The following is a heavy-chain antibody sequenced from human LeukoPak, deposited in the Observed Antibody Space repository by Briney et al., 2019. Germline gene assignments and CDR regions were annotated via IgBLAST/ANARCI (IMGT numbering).Heavy chain of an antibody. V-gene: IGHV3-33*01. CDR2: IWYDGSNK. J-gene: IGHJ4*02. D-gene: IGHD2-15*01. Sequence: GRSLRLSCAASGFIFSSYGMHWVRQAPGKGLEWVAVIWYDGSNKYYADSVKGRFTISRDNSKNTLYLQMNSLRAEDTAVYYCAREVLGYCSGGSCYFDYWGQGTLVTVSS. CDR3: AREVLGYCSGGSCYFDY. CDR1: GFIFSSYG.